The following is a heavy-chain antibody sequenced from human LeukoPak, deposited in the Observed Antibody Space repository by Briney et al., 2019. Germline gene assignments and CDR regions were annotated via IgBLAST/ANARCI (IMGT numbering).Heavy chain of an antibody. CDR3: ARRYYDSSGYYGYAFDI. CDR2: IIPIFGTA. V-gene: IGHV1-69*01. Sequence: SVKVSCKASGGTFSSYAISWVRQAPGQGLEWMGGIIPIFGTANYAQKFQGRVTITADESTSTAYMELSSLRSEDTALYYCARRYYDSSGYYGYAFDIWGQGTMVTVSS. J-gene: IGHJ3*02. CDR1: GGTFSSYA. D-gene: IGHD3-22*01.